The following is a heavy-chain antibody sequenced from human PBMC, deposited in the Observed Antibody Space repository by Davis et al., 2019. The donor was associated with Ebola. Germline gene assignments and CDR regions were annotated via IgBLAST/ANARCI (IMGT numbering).Heavy chain of an antibody. CDR2: ISSGGGAP. J-gene: IGHJ4*02. V-gene: IGHV3-23*01. D-gene: IGHD1-26*01. CDR1: GFTFSMYA. Sequence: GESLKISCAASGFTFSMYAMGWVRQAPGKGLEWVSDISSGGGAPYYADSVKGRFTTFRDNPKNTLYLQMNSLRADDTAVYYCAKQRGVGAIDYDYWGRGTVVTVSS. CDR3: AKQRGVGAIDYDY.